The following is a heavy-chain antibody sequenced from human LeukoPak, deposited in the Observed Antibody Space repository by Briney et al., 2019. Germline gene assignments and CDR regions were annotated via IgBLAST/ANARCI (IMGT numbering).Heavy chain of an antibody. CDR3: ATHSDWRFDF. J-gene: IGHJ4*02. CDR1: GFTFSMYW. D-gene: IGHD6-19*01. V-gene: IGHV3-7*01. Sequence: GGSLRLSCTDFGFTFSMYWMSWVRQAPGKGLEWLASIKPDGSAAIYVDSMKGRFTISRDNAKNSLYLQMNSLTVEDTAVYYCATHSDWRFDFWGQGTLVTVSS. CDR2: IKPDGSAA.